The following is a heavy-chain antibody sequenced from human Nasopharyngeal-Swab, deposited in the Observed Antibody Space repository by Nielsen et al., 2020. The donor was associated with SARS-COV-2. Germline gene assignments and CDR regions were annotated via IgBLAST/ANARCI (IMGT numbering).Heavy chain of an antibody. Sequence: SETLSLTCTVSGGSISSSSYYWGWIRQPPGKGLEWIGSIYYSGSTYYNPSLKSRVTISVNTSKNQFSLKLSSVTAADTAVYYCARQPKQWLVRSPKLYFDYWGQGTLVTVSS. CDR1: GGSISSSSYY. J-gene: IGHJ4*02. D-gene: IGHD6-19*01. CDR2: IYYSGST. V-gene: IGHV4-39*01. CDR3: ARQPKQWLVRSPKLYFDY.